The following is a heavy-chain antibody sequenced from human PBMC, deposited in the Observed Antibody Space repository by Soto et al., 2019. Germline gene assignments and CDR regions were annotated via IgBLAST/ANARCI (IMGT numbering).Heavy chain of an antibody. V-gene: IGHV4-30-4*01. D-gene: IGHD3-10*01. CDR1: GGSISSGDYY. Sequence: QVQLQESGPGLVKPSQTLSLTCTVSGGSISSGDYYWSWIRQPPGKGLEWIVYIYYSGSTYYNPSLTSRVTISVDTSKNQFSLKLSSVTAADTAVYYCCRVPNYYGSGSYEYWGQGTLVTVSS. J-gene: IGHJ4*02. CDR3: CRVPNYYGSGSYEY. CDR2: IYYSGST.